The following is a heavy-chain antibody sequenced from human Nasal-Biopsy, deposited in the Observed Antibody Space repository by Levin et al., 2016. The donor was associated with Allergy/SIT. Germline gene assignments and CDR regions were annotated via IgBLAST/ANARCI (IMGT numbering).Heavy chain of an antibody. D-gene: IGHD2-21*02. J-gene: IGHJ4*02. Sequence: ASVKVSCKASGYMFNDQYIHWVRQAPGQGLEWMAWVNPRSGVTNFAQRFQGRVTVTRDSSTSTAYMELTTLRADDTALYYCARGRDEISYFDSWGQGTLVTVSS. CDR1: GYMFNDQY. V-gene: IGHV1-2*02. CDR2: VNPRSGVT. CDR3: ARGRDEISYFDS.